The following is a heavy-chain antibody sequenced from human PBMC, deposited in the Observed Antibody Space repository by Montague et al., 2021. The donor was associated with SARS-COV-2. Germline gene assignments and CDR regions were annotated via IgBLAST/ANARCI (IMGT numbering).Heavy chain of an antibody. CDR3: ATNKYCTLHDCLHGRHYFDH. CDR1: GFDFFNFD. D-gene: IGHD2-8*01. J-gene: IGHJ4*02. V-gene: IGHV3-48*03. Sequence: YRNLSCAASGFDFFNFDMAWVRQAPGRGLEWISDVSSSGATILYADSLKGRFTISRDNIQKSLYLQMNSLRAEDTAVYYCATNKYCTLHDCLHGRHYFDHWGQGTLVTVSS. CDR2: VSSSGATI.